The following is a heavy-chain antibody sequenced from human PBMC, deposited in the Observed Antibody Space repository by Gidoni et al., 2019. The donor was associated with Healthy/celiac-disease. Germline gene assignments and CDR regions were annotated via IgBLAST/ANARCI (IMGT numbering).Heavy chain of an antibody. D-gene: IGHD3-10*01. V-gene: IGHV3-13*01. Sequence: EVQLVESGGGLVQPGGSLRLPCAASGFPFSTYAMHWVPQATGKGLEWVPAIGTAGATYYPGSVKGRFTISRENAKNSLYLQMNSLRAGDTAVYYCARGGHGFGERGYYYGMDVWGQGTTVTVSS. CDR1: GFPFSTYA. CDR3: ARGGHGFGERGYYYGMDV. CDR2: IGTAGAT. J-gene: IGHJ6*02.